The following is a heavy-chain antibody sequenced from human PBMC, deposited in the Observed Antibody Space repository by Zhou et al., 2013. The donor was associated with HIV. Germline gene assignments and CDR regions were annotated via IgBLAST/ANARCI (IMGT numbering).Heavy chain of an antibody. Sequence: QVQLVQSGAEVRKPGSSVKVSCKASGGPFNNNIINWVRQAPGQGLEWMGRITPLLGTTSYAQQFQGRVTITADKSTTTSYMDLSSLRSDDTAVYYCARVTTLHPWWFDSWGQGSLVTVS. CDR3: ARVTTLHPWWFDS. CDR2: ITPLLGTT. V-gene: IGHV1-69*08. CDR1: GGPFNNNI. J-gene: IGHJ5*01. D-gene: IGHD4-17*01.